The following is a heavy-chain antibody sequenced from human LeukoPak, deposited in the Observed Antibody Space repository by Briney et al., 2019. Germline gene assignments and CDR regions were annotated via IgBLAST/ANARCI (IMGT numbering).Heavy chain of an antibody. CDR3: ARRGYCSGGTCSRVYHFDS. J-gene: IGHJ4*02. CDR1: GYRFTDYW. Sequence: GESPKISCKASGYRFTDYWIGWVRQMPGKGLEWMGIIYGGDSDIRYGPSFEGQVTFSADKSITTAYLQWNSLKASDTAIYYCARRGYCSGGTCSRVYHFDSWGQGTLVTVSS. D-gene: IGHD2-15*01. V-gene: IGHV5-51*01. CDR2: IYGGDSDI.